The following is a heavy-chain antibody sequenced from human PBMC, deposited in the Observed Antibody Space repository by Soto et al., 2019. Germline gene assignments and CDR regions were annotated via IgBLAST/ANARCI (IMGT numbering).Heavy chain of an antibody. Sequence: GGSLRLSCAASGFTFSSYAMSWVRQAPGKGLEWVSAISGSGGSTYYADSVKGRFTISRDNSKNTLYLQMNSLRAEDTAVYYCAKARKWKGVTASTNYYFDYWGQGTLVTVSS. CDR1: GFTFSSYA. CDR2: ISGSGGST. D-gene: IGHD2-21*02. CDR3: AKARKWKGVTASTNYYFDY. V-gene: IGHV3-23*01. J-gene: IGHJ4*02.